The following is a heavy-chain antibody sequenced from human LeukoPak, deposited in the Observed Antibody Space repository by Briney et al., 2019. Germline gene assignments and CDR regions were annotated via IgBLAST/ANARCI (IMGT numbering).Heavy chain of an antibody. D-gene: IGHD2-15*01. CDR2: INSASSYT. Sequence: GGSLRLSCAASGFTFSDYYMSWIRQAPGKGLEWVSYINSASSYTNYADSVKGRFTISRDNAKNSLYLQMNSLRGEGTAVYYCARGRYCSGGRCYSDFDYWGQGTLVTVFS. CDR3: ARGRYCSGGRCYSDFDY. V-gene: IGHV3-11*06. CDR1: GFTFSDYY. J-gene: IGHJ4*02.